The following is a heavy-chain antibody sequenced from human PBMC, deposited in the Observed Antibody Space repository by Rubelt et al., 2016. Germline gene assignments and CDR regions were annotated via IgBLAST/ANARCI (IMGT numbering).Heavy chain of an antibody. CDR3: AKDQGSGWYEVGGMDV. D-gene: IGHD6-19*01. J-gene: IGHJ6*02. CDR2: IGTAGAK. V-gene: IGHV3-13*01. CDR1: GFTFSSYD. Sequence: VQLVESGGGVVQPGRSLRLSCAASGFTFSSYDMHWVRQATGKGLEWVSAIGTAGAKYYPGSVKGRFTISRDNAKNSLYLQMNSLRAEDTALYYCAKDQGSGWYEVGGMDVWGQGTTVTVSS.